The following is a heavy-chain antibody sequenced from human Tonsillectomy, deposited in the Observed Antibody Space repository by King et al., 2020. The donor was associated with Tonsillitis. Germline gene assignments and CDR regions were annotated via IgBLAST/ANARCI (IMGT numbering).Heavy chain of an antibody. CDR2: TYYRSKLYN. V-gene: IGHV6-1*01. CDR3: ASGWAFHI. D-gene: IGHD2-2*03. J-gene: IGHJ3*02. CDR1: GDSVSRNSAA. Sequence: VQLQQSGPGLVKPSQTLSRTCAMSGDSVSRNSAAWNWIRKSPPIGLVGLGRTYYRSKLYNYYAVAVKSRITINPDTSKNQLSLHLNSVTPEDTAMYYCASGWAFHIWGPGTMVTVSS.